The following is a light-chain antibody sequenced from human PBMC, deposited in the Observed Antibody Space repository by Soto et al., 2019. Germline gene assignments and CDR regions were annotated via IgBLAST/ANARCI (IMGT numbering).Light chain of an antibody. CDR1: HSVSSSY. V-gene: IGKV3-20*01. J-gene: IGKJ4*01. CDR3: HQYGRARLT. Sequence: ELGLTQSPGTLSLSPGERATLSCRASHSVSSSYLAWYQQKPGQAPRLLSYGAYSRATGIPDRFSGSWSGTDFTLTISRLEPEDFAEYYSHQYGRARLTFGRGTKVEIK. CDR2: GAY.